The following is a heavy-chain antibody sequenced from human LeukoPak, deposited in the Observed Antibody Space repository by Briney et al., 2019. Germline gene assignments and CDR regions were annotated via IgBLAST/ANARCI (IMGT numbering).Heavy chain of an antibody. CDR1: GITFSSYG. CDR2: IWPDGSNK. CDR3: ASAAGAFDF. J-gene: IGHJ3*01. Sequence: PGRSLRLSCEASGITFSSYGIHWVRQAPGKGLEWVAVIWPDGSNKYCADSVKGRFTISRDNSKNTLWLQMNGLRAEDTALYYCASAAGAFDFWGQGTMVTVSS. D-gene: IGHD6-13*01. V-gene: IGHV3-33*01.